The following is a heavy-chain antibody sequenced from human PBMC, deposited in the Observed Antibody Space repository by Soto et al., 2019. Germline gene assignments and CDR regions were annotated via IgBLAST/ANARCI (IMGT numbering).Heavy chain of an antibody. CDR2: TGSGTGPG. CDR1: GGSLSTNP. J-gene: IGHJ4*02. CDR3: ARRDSGGFYRFFDS. Sequence: GASVKVFCKASGGSLSTNPISWVRQAPGQGLEWMGGTGSGTGPGNHAQKFQGRLTVTADKSTSTVYTELTNLSSEDTAVYYCARRDSGGFYRFFDSWGQGTLVTVSS. V-gene: IGHV1-69*06. D-gene: IGHD2-15*01.